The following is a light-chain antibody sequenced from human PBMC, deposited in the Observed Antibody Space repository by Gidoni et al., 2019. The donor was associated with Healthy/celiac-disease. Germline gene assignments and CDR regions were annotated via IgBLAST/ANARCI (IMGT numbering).Light chain of an antibody. J-gene: IGKJ4*01. CDR1: QSVSSY. CDR2: DAS. V-gene: IGKV3-11*01. CDR3: QQRSNWPLT. Sequence: EIVLTQSPATLSLSPGERATLSSRASQSVSSYLAWYQQKPGQAPRLLIYDASNRATGIPARFSGSGSGTDFTLTISSLEPEDFAVYYCQQRSNWPLTFXGXTKVEIK.